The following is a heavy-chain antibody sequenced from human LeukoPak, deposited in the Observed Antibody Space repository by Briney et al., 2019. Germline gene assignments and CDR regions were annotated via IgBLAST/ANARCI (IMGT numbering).Heavy chain of an antibody. Sequence: SETLSLTCAVYGGSFSGYYWSWIRQPPGKGLEWIGEINHSGSTNYNPSLKSRVTISVDTSKNQFSLKLSSVTAADTAVYYCARTIVVVVPAANYYYYYMDVWGKGTTVTVSS. V-gene: IGHV4-34*01. CDR1: GGSFSGYY. J-gene: IGHJ6*03. CDR2: INHSGST. CDR3: ARTIVVVVPAANYYYYYMDV. D-gene: IGHD2-2*01.